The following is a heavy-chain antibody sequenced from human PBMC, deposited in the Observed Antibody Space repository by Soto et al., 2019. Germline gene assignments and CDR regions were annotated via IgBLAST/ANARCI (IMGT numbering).Heavy chain of an antibody. J-gene: IGHJ4*02. CDR1: GFTFSSYA. CDR3: AKGSPQTTVTTGLIDY. V-gene: IGHV3-23*01. Sequence: GGSLRLSCAASGFTFSSYAMSWVRQAPGKGLEWVSAISGSGGSTYYADSVKGRFTISRDNSKNTLYLQMNSLIAEDTAVYYCAKGSPQTTVTTGLIDYWGQGTLVTVSS. D-gene: IGHD4-17*01. CDR2: ISGSGGST.